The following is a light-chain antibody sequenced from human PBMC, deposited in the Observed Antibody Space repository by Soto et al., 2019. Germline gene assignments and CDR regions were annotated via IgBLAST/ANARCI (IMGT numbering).Light chain of an antibody. Sequence: QSALTQPASVSGSPGQSITISCSGTSSDVGGYNYVSWYQQHPGKAPKLMIYEVNYRPSGVSNRFSGSKSGNTASLTISGLQAEDEADYYCSSYTSSSTVVFGGGTQLSVL. V-gene: IGLV2-14*01. CDR1: SSDVGGYNY. CDR2: EVN. J-gene: IGLJ2*01. CDR3: SSYTSSSTVV.